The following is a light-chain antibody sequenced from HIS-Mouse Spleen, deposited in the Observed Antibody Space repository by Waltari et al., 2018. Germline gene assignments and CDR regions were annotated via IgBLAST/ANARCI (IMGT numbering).Light chain of an antibody. Sequence: QSALTQPASVSGSPGQSITISCTGTRSDAGVYNLASWYQQHPGKAPKLMIYEGSKRPSGVSNRFSGSKSGNTASLTISGLQAEDEADYYCCSYAGSSTYWVFGGGTKLTVL. J-gene: IGLJ3*02. CDR2: EGS. CDR1: RSDAGVYNL. V-gene: IGLV2-23*01. CDR3: CSYAGSSTYWV.